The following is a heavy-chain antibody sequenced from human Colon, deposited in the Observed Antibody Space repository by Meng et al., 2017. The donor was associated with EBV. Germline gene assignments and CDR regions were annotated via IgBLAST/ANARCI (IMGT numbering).Heavy chain of an antibody. CDR3: ARVMRYQLLRFFDY. J-gene: IGHJ4*02. CDR1: GASVVSVTW. V-gene: IGHV4-4*02. CDR2: IYHGGSP. D-gene: IGHD2-2*01. Sequence: QVMLQASGHEPMMPSGSLSPTSAVVGASVVSVTWWSWVRQPPGKGLEWIGEIYHGGSPNYNPSLESRVTISVDKSKNQFSLDLTSVTAADTAVYFCARVMRYQLLRFFDYWGQGILVTVSS.